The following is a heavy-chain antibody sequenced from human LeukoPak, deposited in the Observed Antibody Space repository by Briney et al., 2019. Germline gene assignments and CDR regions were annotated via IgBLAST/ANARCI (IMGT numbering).Heavy chain of an antibody. CDR3: ARGGYYYGSGSLWFDP. J-gene: IGHJ5*02. V-gene: IGHV1-8*01. CDR2: MNPNSGNT. D-gene: IGHD3-10*01. CDR1: GYTFTSYD. Sequence: ASVKVSCKASGYTFTSYDINWVRQATGQGLEWMGWMNPNSGNTGYAQKFQGRVTMTRNTSISTAYMELSSLRSEDTAVYYCARGGYYYGSGSLWFDPWGQGTLVTVSS.